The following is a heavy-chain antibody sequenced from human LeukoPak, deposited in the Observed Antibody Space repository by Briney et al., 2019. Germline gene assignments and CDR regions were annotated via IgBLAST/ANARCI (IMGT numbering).Heavy chain of an antibody. Sequence: GGSLRLSCAASGFTFDDYAMHWVRQAPGKGLEWVSGISWNSGSMGYADSVKGRFTISRDNAKNSLYLQMNSLRAEDMALYYCARSVEWSFDYWGQGTLVTVSS. D-gene: IGHD3-3*01. CDR1: GFTFDDYA. V-gene: IGHV3-9*03. CDR2: ISWNSGSM. CDR3: ARSVEWSFDY. J-gene: IGHJ4*02.